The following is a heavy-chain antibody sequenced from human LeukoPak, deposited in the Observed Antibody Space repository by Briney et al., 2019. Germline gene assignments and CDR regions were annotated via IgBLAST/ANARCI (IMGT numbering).Heavy chain of an antibody. J-gene: IGHJ4*02. CDR3: TSVSAGLVEY. CDR2: IRNSGRGGTT. CDR1: GVDFSEHY. V-gene: IGHV3-72*01. Sequence: GGSLRLSCAASGVDFSEHYMDWFRQAPGKGLGWVGRIRNSGRGGTTEYAASVKGRFTISRDDSKNSLYLQMNTLKMDDTAVYYCTSVSAGLVEYWGQGTLVTVSS.